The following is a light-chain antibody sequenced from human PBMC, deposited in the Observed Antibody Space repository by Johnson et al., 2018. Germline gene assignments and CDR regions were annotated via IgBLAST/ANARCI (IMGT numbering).Light chain of an antibody. CDR1: SSNIGNNY. CDR3: GTWGIRLSAGEV. V-gene: IGLV1-51*02. CDR2: ENN. J-gene: IGLJ1*01. Sequence: QSVLTQPPSVSAAPGQKVTISCSGSSSNIGNNYVSWYQQLPGTAPKLLIYENNKRPSGIPDRFSGSKSGTSATLGITGLQTGDEADYYCGTWGIRLSAGEVFGSRTKVTVL.